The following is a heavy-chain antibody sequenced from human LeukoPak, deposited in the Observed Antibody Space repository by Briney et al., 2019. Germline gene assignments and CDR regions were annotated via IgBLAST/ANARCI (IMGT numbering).Heavy chain of an antibody. V-gene: IGHV3-7*01. D-gene: IGHD6-19*01. CDR2: IKEDGSWK. J-gene: IGHJ4*02. Sequence: QTGGSLRLSCAASGFTFSNAWMSWVRQAPGKGLEWVANIKEDGSWKHYAVSVQGRFTISRDNAKNSLYLQMNSLRAEDTAVYYCARDRGWYHADSWGQGTLVTVSS. CDR3: ARDRGWYHADS. CDR1: GFTFSNAW.